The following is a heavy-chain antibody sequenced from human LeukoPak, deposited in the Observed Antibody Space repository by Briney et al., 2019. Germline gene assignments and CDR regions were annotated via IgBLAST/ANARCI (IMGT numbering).Heavy chain of an antibody. CDR1: GFTFSSYW. J-gene: IGHJ3*02. Sequence: GGSLRLSCAASGFTFSSYWMTWVRQAPGKGLEWVANIKQDGSEKYYVDSVKGRFTISRDSAKNSLYLQMNSLRAEDTAVYYCARDSRTSHDAFDIWGQGTMVTVSS. CDR3: ARDSRTSHDAFDI. V-gene: IGHV3-7*01. CDR2: IKQDGSEK.